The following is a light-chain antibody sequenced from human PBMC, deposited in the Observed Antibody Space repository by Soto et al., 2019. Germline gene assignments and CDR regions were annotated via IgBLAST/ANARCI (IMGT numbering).Light chain of an antibody. Sequence: EIVLTQSPAALSVSPGERVTLSCRASQGIGDTLAWYQQKPGQTPRLLIYDSSTRAIGIPIRFSGSRSGTEFILTINGLQFEDFAVYYWQRYNNWPLTFGGGTKVEIK. CDR2: DSS. CDR3: QRYNNWPLT. CDR1: QGIGDT. V-gene: IGKV3-15*01. J-gene: IGKJ4*01.